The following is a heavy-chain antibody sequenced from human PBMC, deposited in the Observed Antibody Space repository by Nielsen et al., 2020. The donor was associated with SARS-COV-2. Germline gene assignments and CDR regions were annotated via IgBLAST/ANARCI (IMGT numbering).Heavy chain of an antibody. V-gene: IGHV3-9*01. CDR3: AKDISSSSYYYYGMDV. Sequence: SLKISCAASGFTFDDYAMHWVRQAPGKGLEWVSGISWNSGSIGYADSVKGRFTISRDNAKNSLYLQMNSLRAEDTALYYCAKDISSSSYYYYGMDVWGQGTTVTVSS. CDR2: ISWNSGSI. D-gene: IGHD6-6*01. J-gene: IGHJ6*02. CDR1: GFTFDDYA.